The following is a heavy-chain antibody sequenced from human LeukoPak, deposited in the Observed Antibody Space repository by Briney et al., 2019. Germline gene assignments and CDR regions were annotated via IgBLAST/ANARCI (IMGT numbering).Heavy chain of an antibody. D-gene: IGHD6-13*01. CDR3: ARVMHAASPGIIGPDDPFEI. CDR1: GYTFTDYY. V-gene: IGHV1-2*02. Sequence: ASVKVSCKASGYTFTDYYMHWVRQAPGQGLEWMGWINPKSGATNFEQKFQGRVTMTRDTSISTAYMELSRLRSDDTAVYYCARVMHAASPGIIGPDDPFEIWGQGTMVTVSA. J-gene: IGHJ3*02. CDR2: INPKSGAT.